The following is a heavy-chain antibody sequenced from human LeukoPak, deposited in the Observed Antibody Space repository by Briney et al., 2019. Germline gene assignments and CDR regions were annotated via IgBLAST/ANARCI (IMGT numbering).Heavy chain of an antibody. Sequence: SETLSLTCNVSGGSISGYFWTWIRQPAGKGLEWIGRIYSSGSNNYNPSLKSRVAMSLDTSKNHFSLNLTSVTAADTAVYYCAREPTSGREPTSGRPLDYWGQGTLVTVSS. V-gene: IGHV4-4*07. J-gene: IGHJ4*02. CDR3: AREPTSGREPTSGRPLDY. CDR2: IYSSGSN. D-gene: IGHD5-12*01. CDR1: GGSISGYF.